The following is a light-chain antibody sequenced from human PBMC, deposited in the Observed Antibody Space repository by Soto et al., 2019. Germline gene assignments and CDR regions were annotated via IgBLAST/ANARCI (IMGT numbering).Light chain of an antibody. V-gene: IGKV1-39*01. CDR3: QQSYSSPIT. J-gene: IGKJ5*01. Sequence: DIQMTQTQSSLSASVGDRFTITCLASQSIGGYLTWYQQLQGKXPKXXIFAASGLQSGVPSRFSGSGSGTDLTITISSLQPEDFETYYCQQSYSSPITFGQGTRLEIK. CDR2: AAS. CDR1: QSIGGY.